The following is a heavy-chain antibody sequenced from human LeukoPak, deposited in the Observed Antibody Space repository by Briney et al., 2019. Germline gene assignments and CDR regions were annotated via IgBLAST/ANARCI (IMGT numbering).Heavy chain of an antibody. J-gene: IGHJ6*02. CDR2: ISGSGGST. CDR3: AKVGDSSSSLILGYYYYGMDV. CDR1: GFTFSSYA. Sequence: GGSLRLSCAASGFTFSSYAMSWVRQAPGKGLEWVSAISGSGGSTYYADSVKGRFTISRDNSKNTLYLQMNSLRAEDTAVYYCAKVGDSSSSLILGYYYYGMDVWGQGTTVTVPS. D-gene: IGHD6-6*01. V-gene: IGHV3-23*01.